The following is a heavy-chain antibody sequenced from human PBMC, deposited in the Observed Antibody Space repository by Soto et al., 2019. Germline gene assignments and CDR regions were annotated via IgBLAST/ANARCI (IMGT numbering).Heavy chain of an antibody. J-gene: IGHJ5*02. Sequence: QVQLVESGGGVVQPGRSLRLSCAASGFTFSSYAMHWVRQAPGKGLERVAVISYDGSNKYYADSVKGRFTISRDNSKNTLYLQMNSLRAEDTAVYYCARAAYGGTLNWFDPWGQGTLVTVSS. V-gene: IGHV3-30-3*01. CDR3: ARAAYGGTLNWFDP. CDR1: GFTFSSYA. CDR2: ISYDGSNK. D-gene: IGHD2-15*01.